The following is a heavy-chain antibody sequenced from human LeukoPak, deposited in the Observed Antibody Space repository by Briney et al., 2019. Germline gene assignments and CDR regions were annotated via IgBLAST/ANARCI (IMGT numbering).Heavy chain of an antibody. Sequence: GGSLRLSCSASGFTFSSYAMHWVRQAPGKGLEYVSATSTNGGPTYYADSVKGRFTISRDNSKDTLYLQMSSLSAEDTAVYYCVKGRAAAPGNGFDSWGQGTLVTVSS. CDR2: TSTNGGPT. CDR1: GFTFSSYA. D-gene: IGHD6-13*01. V-gene: IGHV3-64D*09. J-gene: IGHJ4*02. CDR3: VKGRAAAPGNGFDS.